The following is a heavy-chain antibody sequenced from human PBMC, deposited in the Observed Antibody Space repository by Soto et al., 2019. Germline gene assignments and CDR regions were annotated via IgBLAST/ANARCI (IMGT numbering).Heavy chain of an antibody. Sequence: PGGSLRLSCAASGFTFSSYSMNWVRQGPGKGLEWVSSISSSSSYIYYADSVKGRFTISRDNAKNSLYLQMNSLRAEDTAVYYCARDYGDYENWFDPGGQGTLVTVSS. CDR2: ISSSSSYI. CDR1: GFTFSSYS. V-gene: IGHV3-21*01. D-gene: IGHD4-17*01. CDR3: ARDYGDYENWFDP. J-gene: IGHJ5*02.